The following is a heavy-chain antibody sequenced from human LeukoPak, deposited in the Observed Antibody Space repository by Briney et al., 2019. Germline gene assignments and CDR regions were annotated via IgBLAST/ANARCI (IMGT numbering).Heavy chain of an antibody. CDR1: GFTFSSYG. V-gene: IGHV3-30*18. J-gene: IGHJ6*04. Sequence: GRSLRLSCAASGFTFSSYGMHWVRQAPGKGLEWVAVISYDGSNKYYADSVKGRFTISRDNSKNTLYLQMTSLRAEDTAVYYCAKEGYYGSGSEYYYYYGMDVWGKGTTVTVSS. CDR3: AKEGYYGSGSEYYYYYGMDV. D-gene: IGHD3-10*01. CDR2: ISYDGSNK.